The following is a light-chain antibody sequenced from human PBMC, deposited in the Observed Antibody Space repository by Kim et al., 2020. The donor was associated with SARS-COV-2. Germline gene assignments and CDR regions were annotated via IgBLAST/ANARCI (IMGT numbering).Light chain of an antibody. V-gene: IGKV3-11*01. CDR3: QQRNNWPPAVT. J-gene: IGKJ4*01. Sequence: PGEGAIISCRASQTIGISLGWYQHKLGQAPRLLIYDAANRAAGIPDRFSGGGSGTDFTLTISSLEPEDFAIYYCQQRNNWPPAVTFGGGTKMDIK. CDR2: DAA. CDR1: QTIGIS.